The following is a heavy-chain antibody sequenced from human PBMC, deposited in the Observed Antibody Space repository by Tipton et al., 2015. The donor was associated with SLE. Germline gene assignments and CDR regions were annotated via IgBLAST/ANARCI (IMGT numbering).Heavy chain of an antibody. V-gene: IGHV4-31*03. J-gene: IGHJ6*02. Sequence: TLSLTCTVSGGSITSGVYYLSWIRQHPGNGLEWIVYIYYSGSTYYNPSLKSRVTISVDTSKNQFSLKLSSVTAADTAVYYCARDCGGGDCDDHYYDMDVWHQGTTASVAS. CDR2: IYYSGST. D-gene: IGHD2-21*01. CDR3: ARDCGGGDCDDHYYDMDV. CDR1: GGSITSGVYY.